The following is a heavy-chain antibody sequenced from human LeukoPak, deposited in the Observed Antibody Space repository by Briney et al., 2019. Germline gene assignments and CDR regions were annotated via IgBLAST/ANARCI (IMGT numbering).Heavy chain of an antibody. CDR3: ARVFQYFDLDY. CDR2: INPNSGGT. V-gene: IGHV1-2*02. Sequence: ASVKVSCKASGYTFTGYYMHWVRQAPAQGLAWMGWINPNSGGTNYVQKFQGRVTMTRDTSISTAYMELRRLRSYNTAVYYCARVFQYFDLDYWGQGTLVTVSS. J-gene: IGHJ4*02. CDR1: GYTFTGYY. D-gene: IGHD3-9*01.